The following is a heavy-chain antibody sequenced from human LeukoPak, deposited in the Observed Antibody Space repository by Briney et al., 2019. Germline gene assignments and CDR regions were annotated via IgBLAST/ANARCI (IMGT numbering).Heavy chain of an antibody. Sequence: ASVKVSCEASGYTFTGYYMHWVRQAPGQGLEWMGWINPNSGGTNYAQKFQGRVTMTRDTSISTAYMELSRLRSDDTAVYYCARSGGIQLWDLGYWGQGTLVTVSS. V-gene: IGHV1-2*02. CDR1: GYTFTGYY. J-gene: IGHJ4*02. CDR3: ARSGGIQLWDLGY. D-gene: IGHD5-18*01. CDR2: INPNSGGT.